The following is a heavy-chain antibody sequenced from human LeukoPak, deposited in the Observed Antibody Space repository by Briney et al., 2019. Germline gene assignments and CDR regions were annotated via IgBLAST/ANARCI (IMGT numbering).Heavy chain of an antibody. J-gene: IGHJ4*02. CDR3: ATRGGYSYGARGY. CDR1: GGSFSGYY. Sequence: SETLSLTCAVYGGSFSGYYWSWIRQPPGKGLEWIGEINHSGSTNYNPSLKSRVTISVDTSKSQFSLKLSSVTAADTAVYYCATRGGYSYGARGYWGQGTLVTVSS. D-gene: IGHD5-18*01. CDR2: INHSGST. V-gene: IGHV4-34*01.